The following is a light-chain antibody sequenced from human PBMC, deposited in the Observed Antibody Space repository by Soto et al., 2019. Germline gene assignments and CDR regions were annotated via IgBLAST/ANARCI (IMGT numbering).Light chain of an antibody. CDR1: SSNIGAGYD. J-gene: IGLJ2*01. V-gene: IGLV1-40*01. CDR2: NNN. Sequence: QSVLTQPPSVSGAPGQRVTISCTGTSSNIGAGYDVHWYQQLLGEAPQLLIYNNNNRPSGFPARFSASKSGTSASLVITGLQAEDEDDYYCHSYDTSLSVSVFGGGTKLTVL. CDR3: HSYDTSLSVSV.